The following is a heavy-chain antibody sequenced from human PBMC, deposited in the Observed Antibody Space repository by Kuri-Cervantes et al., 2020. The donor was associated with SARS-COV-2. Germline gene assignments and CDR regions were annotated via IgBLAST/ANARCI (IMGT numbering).Heavy chain of an antibody. Sequence: ASVKVSCKASGYTFTSYGISWVRQAPGQGLEWMGWISAYNGNTNYAQKLQGRVTMTTDTPTSTAYMELRSLRSDDTAVYYCARDAGYYDSSGYRYYFDYWGQGTLVTVSS. D-gene: IGHD3-22*01. CDR2: ISAYNGNT. J-gene: IGHJ4*02. CDR3: ARDAGYYDSSGYRYYFDY. CDR1: GYTFTSYG. V-gene: IGHV1-18*01.